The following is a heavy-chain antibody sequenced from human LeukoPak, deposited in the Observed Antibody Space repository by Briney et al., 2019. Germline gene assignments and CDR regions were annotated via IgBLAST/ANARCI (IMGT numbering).Heavy chain of an antibody. D-gene: IGHD2-2*01. CDR3: ARDPCSSINCPLRF. V-gene: IGHV4-34*01. CDR2: INHSGRT. CDR1: GGSLSGSY. Sequence: PSETLSLTCAVSGGSLSGSYCTWVRQSPGEGLEWIGEINHSGRTNYNPSLQSRVTISLDTARSQFSLILRSVTAADTAVCYCARDPCSSINCPLRFWGQGTLVTVSS. J-gene: IGHJ4*02.